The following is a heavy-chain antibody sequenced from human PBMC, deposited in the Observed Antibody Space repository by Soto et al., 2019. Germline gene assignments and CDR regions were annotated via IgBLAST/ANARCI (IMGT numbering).Heavy chain of an antibody. D-gene: IGHD5-18*01. CDR1: GFTFSSYA. V-gene: IGHV3-30-3*01. Sequence: GGSLRLSCAASGFTFSSYAMHWVRQAPGKGLEWVAVISYDGSNKYYADSVKGRFTISRDNSKNTLYLQMNSLRAEDTAVYYCARWDTGDAFDIWGQGTMVTVSS. CDR3: ARWDTGDAFDI. CDR2: ISYDGSNK. J-gene: IGHJ3*02.